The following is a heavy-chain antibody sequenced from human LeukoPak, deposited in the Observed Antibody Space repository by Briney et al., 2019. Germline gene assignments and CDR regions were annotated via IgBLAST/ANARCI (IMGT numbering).Heavy chain of an antibody. CDR2: INSDGTST. J-gene: IGHJ4*02. Sequence: GGSLRLSCAASGFTFSSYWMHWVRQAPGKGLVWVSRINSDGTSTSYADSVKGRFTISRDNAKNTLYLQMNSLRAEDTAVYYCARGFYFDSSGSLKLGYWGQGTLVTVSS. CDR3: ARGFYFDSSGSLKLGY. V-gene: IGHV3-74*01. CDR1: GFTFSSYW. D-gene: IGHD3-22*01.